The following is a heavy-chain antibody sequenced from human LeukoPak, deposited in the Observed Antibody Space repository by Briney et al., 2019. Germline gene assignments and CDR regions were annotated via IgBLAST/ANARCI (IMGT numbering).Heavy chain of an antibody. J-gene: IGHJ4*02. CDR2: IIPIFGTA. D-gene: IGHD5-18*01. V-gene: IGHV1-69*13. Sequence: ASVKVSCKASGGTFSSYAIGWVRQAPGQGLEWMGGIIPIFGTANYAQKFQGRVTITADESTSTAYVELSSLRSEDTAVYYCARDRVWTRGYSYVGMGVYYFDYWGQGTLVTVSS. CDR3: ARDRVWTRGYSYVGMGVYYFDY. CDR1: GGTFSSYA.